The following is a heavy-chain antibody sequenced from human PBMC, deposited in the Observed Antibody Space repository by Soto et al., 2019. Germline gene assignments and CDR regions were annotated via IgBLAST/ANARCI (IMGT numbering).Heavy chain of an antibody. D-gene: IGHD3-3*01. CDR1: GYTFTSYA. CDR3: ARDPYYDFWSGYYTPYVDYYXMDG. J-gene: IGHJ6*02. Sequence: ASVKVSWKASGYTFTSYAMHWVRQAPGQRLEWMGWINAGNGNTKYSQKFQGRVTITRDTSASTAYMELSSLRSEDTAVYYCARDPYYDFWSGYYTPYVDYYXMDGWAQRTTVTVSS. CDR2: INAGNGNT. V-gene: IGHV1-3*01.